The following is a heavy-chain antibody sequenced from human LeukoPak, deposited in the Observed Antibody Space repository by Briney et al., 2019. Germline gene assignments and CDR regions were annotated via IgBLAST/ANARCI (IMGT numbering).Heavy chain of an antibody. Sequence: ASVKVSCKASGYTFTSYAMHWVRQAPGQRLEWMGWINAGNGNTKYSQKFQGRVTVTRDTSASTAYMELSSLRSEDTAVYYCARDPPYGSLFDYWGQGTLVTVSS. CDR2: INAGNGNT. CDR1: GYTFTSYA. D-gene: IGHD4-17*01. J-gene: IGHJ4*02. V-gene: IGHV1-3*01. CDR3: ARDPPYGSLFDY.